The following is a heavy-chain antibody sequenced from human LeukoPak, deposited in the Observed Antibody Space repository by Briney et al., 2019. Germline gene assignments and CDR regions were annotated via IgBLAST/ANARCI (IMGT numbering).Heavy chain of an antibody. J-gene: IGHJ4*02. Sequence: SETLSLTFTVSGGSISSYYWSWIRQPPGKGLEWIGYIYYSGSTNYNPSLKSRVTISVDTSKNQFSLKLSSVTAADTAVYYCARFDSGSYVASDYWGQGTLVTVSS. D-gene: IGHD1-26*01. V-gene: IGHV4-59*08. CDR2: IYYSGST. CDR1: GGSISSYY. CDR3: ARFDSGSYVASDY.